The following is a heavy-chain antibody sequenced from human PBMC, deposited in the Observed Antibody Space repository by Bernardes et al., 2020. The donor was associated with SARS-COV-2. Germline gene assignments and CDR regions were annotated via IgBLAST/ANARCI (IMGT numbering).Heavy chain of an antibody. CDR2: ISDSGSYT. CDR1: KFTFSDYY. V-gene: IGHV3-11*06. D-gene: IGHD4-17*01. CDR3: ARAIVTGDAFDF. J-gene: IGHJ4*02. Sequence: GGSLRLSCAASKFTFSDYYMTWIRQAPGKGLEWVSYISDSGSYTNYADSVKGRFTISRDNAKSSLYLQMDGLTDDDTAVYYCARAIVTGDAFDFWGQGTLVTVSS.